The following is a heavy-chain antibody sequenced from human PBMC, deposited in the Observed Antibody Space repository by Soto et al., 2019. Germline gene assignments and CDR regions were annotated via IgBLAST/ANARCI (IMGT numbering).Heavy chain of an antibody. J-gene: IGHJ5*02. V-gene: IGHV4-34*01. CDR3: ARRYSLWYDTSGSPGWFDP. Sequence: QVQLQQWGAGLLKPSETLSLTCAVYGGSFSGYYWSWIRQPPGKGLEWIGEINHSGSTNYNPSVRSRVTISLDTSKNQFSLKRSSVTAADTAVYYCARRYSLWYDTSGSPGWFDPWGQGTLVTVSS. CDR1: GGSFSGYY. D-gene: IGHD3-10*01. CDR2: INHSGST.